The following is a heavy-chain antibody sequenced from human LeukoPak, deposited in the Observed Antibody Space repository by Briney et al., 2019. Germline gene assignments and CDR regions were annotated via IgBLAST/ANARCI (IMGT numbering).Heavy chain of an antibody. D-gene: IGHD3-10*01. J-gene: IGHJ4*02. V-gene: IGHV3-23*01. Sequence: GGSLRLSCAASGFTFSSYAMSWVRQAPGKGLEWVSAISGSGGSTYYADSVKGRFTISRDNSKNTLYLQMNSLRAEDTVVYYCAKIWLGEYHYFDYWGQGTLVTVSS. CDR2: ISGSGGST. CDR1: GFTFSSYA. CDR3: AKIWLGEYHYFDY.